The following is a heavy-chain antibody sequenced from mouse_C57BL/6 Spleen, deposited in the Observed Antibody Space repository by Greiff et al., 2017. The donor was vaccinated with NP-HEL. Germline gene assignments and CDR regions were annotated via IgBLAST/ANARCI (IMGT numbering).Heavy chain of an antibody. CDR1: GFTFSSYT. J-gene: IGHJ1*03. CDR2: ISGGGGTT. Sequence: EVMLVESGGGLVKPGGSLKLSCAASGFTFSSYTMSWVRQTPEKRLEWVATISGGGGTTYYPDSVKGRFTISRDNAKNTLYLQMSSLRSEDTALYYCARGYGSSWGYFDVWGTGTTVTVSS. CDR3: ARGYGSSWGYFDV. D-gene: IGHD1-1*01. V-gene: IGHV5-9*01.